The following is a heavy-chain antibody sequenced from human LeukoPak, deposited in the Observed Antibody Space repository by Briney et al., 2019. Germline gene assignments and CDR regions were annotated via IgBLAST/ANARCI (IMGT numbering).Heavy chain of an antibody. J-gene: IGHJ4*02. CDR1: GYTFTSYD. Sequence: GASVKVSCKASGYTFTSYDINWVRQATGQGLEWMGWMNPNSGNTGYAQKFQGRVTITTDESTSTAYMELSSLRSEDTAVYYCARDREGSYFDYWGQGTLVTVSS. D-gene: IGHD3-10*01. V-gene: IGHV1-8*01. CDR2: MNPNSGNT. CDR3: ARDREGSYFDY.